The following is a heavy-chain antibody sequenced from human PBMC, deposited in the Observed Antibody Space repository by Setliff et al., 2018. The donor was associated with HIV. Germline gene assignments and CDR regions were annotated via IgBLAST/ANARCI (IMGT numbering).Heavy chain of an antibody. Sequence: SETLSLTCAVSSASISNYHWSWIRQTPGKGPEWIGSIYTSGTTNYNPSLEGRITTSVDLSKNHFSLNLHSVTAADTAVYYCAIGDEYPGVFQSWGQGKVVTVSS. CDR2: IYTSGTT. CDR1: SASISNYH. CDR3: AIGDEYPGVFQS. J-gene: IGHJ5*02. D-gene: IGHD2-2*01. V-gene: IGHV4-4*09.